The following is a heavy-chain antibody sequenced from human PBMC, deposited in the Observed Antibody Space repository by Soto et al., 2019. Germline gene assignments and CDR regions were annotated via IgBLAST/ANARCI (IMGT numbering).Heavy chain of an antibody. CDR3: ARETKVYFTIVSCNGFDP. CDR2: IYYSGTT. V-gene: IGHV4-31*01. J-gene: IGHJ5*02. D-gene: IGHD2-21*01. CDR1: GGSISSDGSY. Sequence: QLRLQESGPGLVRTSQTLSITCSVSGGSISSDGSYWAWIRQFPGQVLEWMGYIYYSGTTYYNPCLRRIVSISVDTSQSQISLKLTSVIAADTSMYYCARETKVYFTIVSCNGFDPWGQGILGVVSS.